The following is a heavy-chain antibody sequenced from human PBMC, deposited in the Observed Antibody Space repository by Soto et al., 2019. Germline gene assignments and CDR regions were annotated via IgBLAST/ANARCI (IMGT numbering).Heavy chain of an antibody. V-gene: IGHV3-21*01. CDR1: GFTFSSYS. CDR2: LSSSSSYI. CDR3: ASEVVGATALDY. J-gene: IGHJ4*02. Sequence: EVQRVESGGGLVKPGGSLRLSCAASGFTFSSYSMNWVRQAPGKGLEWVSSLSSSSSYIYYADSVKGRFTISRDNAKNSLYLQMTSLRAEDTAVYYCASEVVGATALDYWGQGTQVTVSS. D-gene: IGHD1-26*01.